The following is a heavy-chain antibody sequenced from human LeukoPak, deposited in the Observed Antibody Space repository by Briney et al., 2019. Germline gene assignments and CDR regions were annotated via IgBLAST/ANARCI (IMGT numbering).Heavy chain of an antibody. CDR3: ARDRSLCSSTWYVPRDGFDI. V-gene: IGHV1-18*01. CDR1: GYTFTSYG. J-gene: IGHJ3*02. Sequence: ASVKVSCKASGYTFTSYGISWVRQAPGQGLEWMGWISAYNGNTNYAQKFQGRVTITADRSTSTAYMELSSLRSEDTAVYYCARDRSLCSSTWYVPRDGFDIWGQGTMVTVSS. D-gene: IGHD6-13*01. CDR2: ISAYNGNT.